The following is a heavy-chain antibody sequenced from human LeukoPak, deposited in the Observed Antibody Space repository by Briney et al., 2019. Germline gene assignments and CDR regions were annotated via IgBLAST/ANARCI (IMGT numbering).Heavy chain of an antibody. CDR2: IHTSGTT. D-gene: IGHD3-16*01. CDR1: GDSMSYYY. V-gene: IGHV4-4*07. Sequence: SETLSLTCTVSGDSMSYYYWNFIRQPAGKGLEWIGRIHTSGTTYYSASLKSRVSMSVDSSRKQFSLRLTSVTAADTAIYFCARGDYYDGGGRNWFDVWGQGTLVTVSS. J-gene: IGHJ5*02. CDR3: ARGDYYDGGGRNWFDV.